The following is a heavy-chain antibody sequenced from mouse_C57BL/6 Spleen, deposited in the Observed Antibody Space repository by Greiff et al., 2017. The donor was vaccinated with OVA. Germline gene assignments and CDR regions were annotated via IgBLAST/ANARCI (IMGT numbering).Heavy chain of an antibody. CDR3: ARRGDYDYDDDAMDY. D-gene: IGHD2-4*01. CDR2: IDPSDSYT. J-gene: IGHJ4*01. CDR1: GYTFTSYW. V-gene: IGHV1-59*01. Sequence: QVQLQQPGAELVRPGTSVKLSCKASGYTFTSYWMHWVKQRPGQGLEWIGVIDPSDSYTNYNQKFKGKATLTVDTSSSPAYMQLSSLTSEDAAVYYCARRGDYDYDDDAMDYWGQGTSVTVSS.